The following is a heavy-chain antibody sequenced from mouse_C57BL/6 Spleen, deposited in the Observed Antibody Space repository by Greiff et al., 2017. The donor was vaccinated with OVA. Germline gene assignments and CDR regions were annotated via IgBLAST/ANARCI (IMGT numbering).Heavy chain of an antibody. CDR3: TGDYDERGSIDY. Sequence: EVQLVESGAELVRPGASVKLSCTASGFNIKDDYMHWVKQRPEQGLEWIGWIDPENGDTEYASKFQGKATITADTSSNTAYLQLSSLTSEDTAVYYCTGDYDERGSIDYWGQGTTLTVSS. CDR1: GFNIKDDY. J-gene: IGHJ2*01. V-gene: IGHV14-4*01. D-gene: IGHD2-4*01. CDR2: IDPENGDT.